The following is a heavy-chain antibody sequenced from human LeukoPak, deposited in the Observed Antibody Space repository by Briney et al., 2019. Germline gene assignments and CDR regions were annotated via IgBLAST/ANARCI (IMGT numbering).Heavy chain of an antibody. D-gene: IGHD5-18*01. V-gene: IGHV4-59*12. CDR3: ARARIREEIDY. Sequence: SETLSLTCTVSGGSISSYYWSWIRQPPGKGLEWIGYIYYSGSTNYKPSLKSRVTISVDKSKNQFSLKLSSVTAADTAVYYCARARIREEIDYWGQGTLVTVSS. J-gene: IGHJ4*02. CDR2: IYYSGST. CDR1: GGSISSYY.